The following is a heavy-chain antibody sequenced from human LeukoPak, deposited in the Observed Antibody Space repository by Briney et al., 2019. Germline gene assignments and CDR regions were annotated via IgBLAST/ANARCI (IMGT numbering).Heavy chain of an antibody. CDR3: ARGPITTRSHFDY. CDR2: IIPIFATA. V-gene: IGHV1-69*13. D-gene: IGHD3-22*01. CDR1: GGTFSSYA. J-gene: IGHJ4*02. Sequence: SVKVSCKASGGTFSSYAISWVRQAPGQGLEWMGGIIPIFATANYAQKFQGRVTITADESTSTAYMELSSLRSEDTAVYYYARGPITTRSHFDYWGQGTLVTVSS.